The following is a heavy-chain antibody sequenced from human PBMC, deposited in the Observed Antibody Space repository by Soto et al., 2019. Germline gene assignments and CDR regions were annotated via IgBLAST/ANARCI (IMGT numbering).Heavy chain of an antibody. CDR3: VSGSQVEY. D-gene: IGHD3-10*01. CDR2: ISHRGDTI. J-gene: IGHJ4*02. V-gene: IGHV3-11*01. Sequence: QVRLVESGGGLVKPGGSLRLSCAASGFSFSDYYMTWIRQTPGKGLEWISYISHRGDTIYYADSVQGRFTISRDNARNYLHLQIDSLGAEDTSGYYFVSGSQVEYWGQGTLVTVSS. CDR1: GFSFSDYY.